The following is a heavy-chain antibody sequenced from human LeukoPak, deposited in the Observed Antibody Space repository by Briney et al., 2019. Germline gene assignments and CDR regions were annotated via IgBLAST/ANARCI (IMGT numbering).Heavy chain of an antibody. CDR2: ISSSSSTI. J-gene: IGHJ4*02. V-gene: IGHV3-48*01. Sequence: GGSLRLSCAASGFTFSSYSMNWVRQAPGKGLEWVSYISSSSSTIYYADSVKGRFTISRDNAKNSLYLQMNSLRAEDTAVYYCARDFSLLVAGTDYWGQGTLVTVSS. CDR3: ARDFSLLVAGTDY. CDR1: GFTFSSYS. D-gene: IGHD6-19*01.